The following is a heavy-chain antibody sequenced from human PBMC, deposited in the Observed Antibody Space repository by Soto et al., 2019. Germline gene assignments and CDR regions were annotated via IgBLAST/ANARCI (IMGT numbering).Heavy chain of an antibody. D-gene: IGHD2-21*01. CDR1: GGSISSYY. J-gene: IGHJ4*02. Sequence: QVQLQESGPGLVKPSETLSLTCTVSGGSISSYYWSWIRQPPGKGLEWIGYIYYSGSTNYNPSLKSXXTXSXXTSKNQCSLKLSSVTAADTAVYYCARDRFGEGFDYWGQGTLVTVSS. V-gene: IGHV4-59*01. CDR3: ARDRFGEGFDY. CDR2: IYYSGST.